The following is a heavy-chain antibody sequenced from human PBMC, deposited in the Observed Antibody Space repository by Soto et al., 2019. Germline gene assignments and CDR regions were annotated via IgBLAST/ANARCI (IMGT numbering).Heavy chain of an antibody. D-gene: IGHD2-2*01. V-gene: IGHV4-31*03. CDR1: GGSISGGPYY. CDR3: ARVSGIVVVPTAKDPHYYYMDV. CDR2: IYYTGST. J-gene: IGHJ6*03. Sequence: QVQLQESGPGLVKPSQTLSLTCTVSGGSISGGPYYWTWIRQHPGSGLEWIGYIYYTGSTYYNPSLKSRVIMSVDTSNNPLSLKLSSVTGADTAVYFCARVSGIVVVPTAKDPHYYYMDVWGKGTTVTVSS.